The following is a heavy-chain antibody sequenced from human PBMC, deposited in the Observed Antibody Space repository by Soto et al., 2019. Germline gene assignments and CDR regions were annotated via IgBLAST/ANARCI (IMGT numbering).Heavy chain of an antibody. Sequence: SQTLSLTCAISGDSVSSNSVTWNWIRQSPSRGLEWLGRTFFRSKWYYDYALSVKGRITINPDTSKNQFSLQLNSVTPEDTAVYSCARDRLASAGLVDYWGQGILVTSPQ. V-gene: IGHV6-1*01. D-gene: IGHD6-13*01. CDR3: ARDRLASAGLVDY. CDR1: GDSVSSNSVT. J-gene: IGHJ4*02. CDR2: TFFRSKWYY.